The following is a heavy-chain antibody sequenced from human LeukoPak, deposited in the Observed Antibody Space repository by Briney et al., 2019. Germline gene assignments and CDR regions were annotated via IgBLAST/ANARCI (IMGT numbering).Heavy chain of an antibody. CDR2: INHSGST. Sequence: SETLSLTCTVSGGSISSYYWSWIRQPPGKGLEWIGEINHSGSTNYNPSLKSRVTISVDTSKNQFSLKLSSVTAADTAVYYCARAPFWAYSNYAYWGQGTLVTVSS. D-gene: IGHD4-11*01. J-gene: IGHJ4*02. CDR1: GGSISSYY. V-gene: IGHV4-34*01. CDR3: ARAPFWAYSNYAY.